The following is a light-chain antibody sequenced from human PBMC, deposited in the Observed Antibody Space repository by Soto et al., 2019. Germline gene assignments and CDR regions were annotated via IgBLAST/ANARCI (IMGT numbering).Light chain of an antibody. CDR1: QDISTE. CDR3: LQDFKYPRT. CDR2: GAF. V-gene: IGKV1-6*01. J-gene: IGKJ1*01. Sequence: AIQMTQSPPSLSVSVGDRVTITCRASQDISTELGWYQQKPGKAPRLLIYGAFSLQSGVPSRFSGSGSGTEFTLTISSLQPDDFATYYCLQDFKYPRTFGQGTKVEVK.